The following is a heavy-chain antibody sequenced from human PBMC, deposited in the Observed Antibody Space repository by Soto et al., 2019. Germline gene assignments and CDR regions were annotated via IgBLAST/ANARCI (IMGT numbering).Heavy chain of an antibody. CDR2: IIPIFGTA. CDR3: ARGGNWNYGGDGWFDP. CDR1: GGTFSSYA. D-gene: IGHD1-7*01. V-gene: IGHV1-69*01. Sequence: QVQLVQSGAEVKKPGSSVKVSCKASGGTFSSYAISWVRQAPGQGLEWMGGIIPIFGTANYAQKFQGRVTITADESTSTAYMELRSLRSEDTAVYYCARGGNWNYGGDGWFDPWGQGTLVTVSS. J-gene: IGHJ5*02.